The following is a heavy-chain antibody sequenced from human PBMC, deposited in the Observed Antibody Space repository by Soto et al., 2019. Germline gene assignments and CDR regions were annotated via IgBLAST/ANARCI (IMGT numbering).Heavy chain of an antibody. Sequence: HPGGSLRLSCSASGFNFAAYTTSWVRLTPGKGLEWVGFIRRIAYGGTTDYAASVKGRFTISRDDSRKIVYLQMSRLKIEDTAVYYCSTSLAIDFDSWGQGTLVTVSS. CDR1: GFNFAAYT. V-gene: IGHV3-49*04. J-gene: IGHJ4*02. CDR3: STSLAIDFDS. CDR2: IRRIAYGGTT.